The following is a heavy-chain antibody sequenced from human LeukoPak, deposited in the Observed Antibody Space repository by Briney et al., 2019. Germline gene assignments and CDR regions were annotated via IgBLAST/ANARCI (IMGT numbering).Heavy chain of an antibody. D-gene: IGHD3-10*01. J-gene: IGHJ4*02. CDR1: GGSISSSSYY. CDR3: ARVHGRGFGELWD. CDR2: IYYSGST. Sequence: SETLSLTCTVSGGSISSSSYYWGWIRQPPGKGLEWIGSIYYSGSTYYNPSLKSRVTISVDTSKNQFSLKLSSVTAADTAVYYCARVHGRGFGELWDWGQGTLVTVSS. V-gene: IGHV4-39*07.